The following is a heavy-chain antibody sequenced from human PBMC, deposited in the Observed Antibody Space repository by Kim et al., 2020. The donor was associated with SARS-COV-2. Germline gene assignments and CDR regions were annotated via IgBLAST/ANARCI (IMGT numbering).Heavy chain of an antibody. Sequence: SETLSLTCTVSGGSISSGDYYLSWIRQPPGKGLEWIGYIYYSGSTYYNPSLKSRVTISVDTSKNQFSLKLSSVTAADTAVYYCAREYCGGDCYYRVALDWYFDLWGRGTLVTVSS. V-gene: IGHV4-30-4*01. CDR1: GGSISSGDYY. D-gene: IGHD2-21*02. CDR3: AREYCGGDCYYRVALDWYFDL. J-gene: IGHJ2*01. CDR2: IYYSGST.